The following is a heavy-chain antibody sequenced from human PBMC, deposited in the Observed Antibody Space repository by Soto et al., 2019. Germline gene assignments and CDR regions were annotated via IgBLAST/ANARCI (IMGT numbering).Heavy chain of an antibody. J-gene: IGHJ2*01. D-gene: IGHD4-17*01. Sequence: QVQLVQSGAEVKKPGSSVKVSCKASGGTFSSYAISWVRQAPGQGLEWMGGIIPIFGTANYARKFQGRVTITADESTGTAYMELSSLRSEDTAVYYCAGALAALTGENDYGDYVGPSDSRPSYWYFDLWGRGTLVTVSS. CDR1: GGTFSSYA. V-gene: IGHV1-69*01. CDR2: IIPIFGTA. CDR3: AGALAALTGENDYGDYVGPSDSRPSYWYFDL.